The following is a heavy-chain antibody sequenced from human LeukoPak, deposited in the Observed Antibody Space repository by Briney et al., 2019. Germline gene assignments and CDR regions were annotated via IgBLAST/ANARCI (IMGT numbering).Heavy chain of an antibody. V-gene: IGHV4-34*01. CDR3: ARDRPSTAAGYYYYYMDV. J-gene: IGHJ6*03. CDR2: INHSGST. D-gene: IGHD6-13*01. Sequence: PSETLSLTCAVYGGSFSGYYWSWIRQPPGKGLEWIGEINHSGSTNYNPSLKSRVTMSVDTSKNQFSLKLSSVTAADTAVYYCARDRPSTAAGYYYYYMDVWGKGTTVTVSS. CDR1: GGSFSGYY.